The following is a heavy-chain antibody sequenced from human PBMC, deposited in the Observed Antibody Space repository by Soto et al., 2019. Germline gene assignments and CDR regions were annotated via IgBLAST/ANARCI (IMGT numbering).Heavy chain of an antibody. J-gene: IGHJ4*02. CDR3: AADPTIAAAENFDY. D-gene: IGHD6-13*01. CDR2: IVVGSGNT. Sequence: QMQLVQSGPEVKKPGTSVKVSCKASGFTFTSSAVQWVRQARGQRLEWIGWIVVGSGNTNYAQKFQERVTITRDMXXSTAYMELSSLRSEDTAVYYCAADPTIAAAENFDYWGQGTLVTVSS. V-gene: IGHV1-58*01. CDR1: GFTFTSSA.